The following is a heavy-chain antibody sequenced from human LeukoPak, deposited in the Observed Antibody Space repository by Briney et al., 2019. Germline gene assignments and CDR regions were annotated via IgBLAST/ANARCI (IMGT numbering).Heavy chain of an antibody. J-gene: IGHJ4*02. V-gene: IGHV2-70*11. CDR2: IDWDDDK. Sequence: SVPALLKPTQTLTLTCTFAGFSLSTSGMCVSWIRQPPGKALEWLARIDWDDDKYYSTSLKTRLTISKDTSKNQVVLTMTNMDPVDTATYYCARIAVAGYFFDYWGQGILVTVSS. CDR3: ARIAVAGYFFDY. CDR1: GFSLSTSGMC. D-gene: IGHD6-19*01.